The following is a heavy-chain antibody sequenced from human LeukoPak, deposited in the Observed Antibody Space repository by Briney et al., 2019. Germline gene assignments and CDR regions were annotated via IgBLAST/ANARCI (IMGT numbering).Heavy chain of an antibody. CDR1: GVSFSDYY. V-gene: IGHV4-59*10. CDR2: IYTSGST. Sequence: SETLSLTCAVYGVSFSDYYWSWIRQPAGKGLEWIGRIYTSGSTNYNPSLKSRVTISVDTSKNQFSLKLSSVTAADTAVYYCARGHRRRASSTVALKRNAVDIWGQGTMVTVSS. D-gene: IGHD4-23*01. CDR3: ARGHRRRASSTVALKRNAVDI. J-gene: IGHJ3*02.